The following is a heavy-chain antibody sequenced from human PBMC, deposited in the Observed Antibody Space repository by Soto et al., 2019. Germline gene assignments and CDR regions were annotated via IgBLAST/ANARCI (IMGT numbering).Heavy chain of an antibody. D-gene: IGHD3-22*01. J-gene: IGHJ5*02. CDR1: GGTFSSYA. CDR2: IIPIFGTA. CDR3: ARNGRVSVTMILKNWFDP. Sequence: VASVKVSCKASGGTFSSYAISWVRQAPGQGLEWMGGIIPIFGTANYAQKFQGRVTITADESTSTAYMELSSLRSEDTAVYYCARNGRVSVTMILKNWFDPWGQGTLVTVSS. V-gene: IGHV1-69*13.